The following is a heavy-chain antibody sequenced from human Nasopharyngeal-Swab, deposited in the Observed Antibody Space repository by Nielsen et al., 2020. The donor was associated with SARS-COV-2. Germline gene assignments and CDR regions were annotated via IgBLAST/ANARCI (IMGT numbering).Heavy chain of an antibody. V-gene: IGHV4-30-4*01. CDR3: ARDYYDSSGYYGGFDP. D-gene: IGHD3-22*01. Sequence: RQAPGKGLEWIGYIYYSGSTYYNPSLKSRATISVDTSKNQFSLKLSSVTAADTAVYYCARDYYDSSGYYGGFDPWGQGTLVTVSS. J-gene: IGHJ5*02. CDR2: IYYSGST.